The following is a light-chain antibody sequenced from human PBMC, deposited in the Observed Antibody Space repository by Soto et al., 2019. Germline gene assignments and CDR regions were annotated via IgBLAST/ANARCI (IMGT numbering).Light chain of an antibody. CDR3: QQYDSYSWT. CDR1: QSISRW. V-gene: IGKV1-5*01. Sequence: DIQMTQSPSTLSASVGDRVTITCRASQSISRWLDWYQQKPGKAPKLLIYDSSNLQSGVPSRFSGSGSGTEFTLTITRLQPDDFATYSCQQYDSYSWTFGQGTTVEIK. CDR2: DSS. J-gene: IGKJ1*01.